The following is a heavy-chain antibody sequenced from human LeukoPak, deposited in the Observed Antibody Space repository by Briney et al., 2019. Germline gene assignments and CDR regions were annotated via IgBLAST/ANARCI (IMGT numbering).Heavy chain of an antibody. Sequence: GGSLRLSCAASGFTFDDYGMSWVRQVPGKGLEWVSGINWNGGSTGNADSVKGRFTISRDNAKNSLYLQMNGLRAEDTAVYYCAKDPYYYGSGSLYHPTLDYWGQGTLVTVSS. CDR3: AKDPYYYGSGSLYHPTLDY. D-gene: IGHD3-10*01. J-gene: IGHJ4*02. V-gene: IGHV3-20*04. CDR2: INWNGGST. CDR1: GFTFDDYG.